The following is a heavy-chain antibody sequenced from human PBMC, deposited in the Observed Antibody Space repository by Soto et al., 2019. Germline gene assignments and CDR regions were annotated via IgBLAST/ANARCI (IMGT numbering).Heavy chain of an antibody. CDR2: ISYDGSNK. CDR1: GFTFSSYG. CDR3: AKDTQAKGFDY. D-gene: IGHD1-26*01. V-gene: IGHV3-30*18. Sequence: PGGSLRLSCAASGFTFSSYGMHWVRQAPGKGLEWVAVISYDGSNKYYADSVKGRFTISRDNSKNTLYLQMSSLRAEDTAVYYCAKDTQAKGFDYWGQGTLVTVSS. J-gene: IGHJ4*02.